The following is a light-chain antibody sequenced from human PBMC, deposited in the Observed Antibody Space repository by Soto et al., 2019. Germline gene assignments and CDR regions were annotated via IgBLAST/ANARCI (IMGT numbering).Light chain of an antibody. CDR1: QSISSY. J-gene: IGKJ4*01. CDR2: DAS. CDR3: QQYDNLPLT. V-gene: IGKV1-33*01. Sequence: DIQMTQSPSSLSASVGDRVTITCRASQSISSYLNWHQQKPGKAPKLLIYDASNLETGVPSRFSGSGSGTDFTFTISSLQPGDIATYYCQQYDNLPLTFGGGTKVDI.